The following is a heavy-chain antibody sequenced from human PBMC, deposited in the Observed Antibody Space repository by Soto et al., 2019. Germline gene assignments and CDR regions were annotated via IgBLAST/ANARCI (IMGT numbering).Heavy chain of an antibody. V-gene: IGHV3-73*02. Sequence: EVQLVESGGGLVQPGGSLKVSCAASGFTFSGSTIHWVRQASGKGLEWVGRIRSKANSYATGYGASVKGRFTISRDDSKNTAYLQMNSLKTEDTALYYCTRRITAAAGDYWGQGTLVTVSS. D-gene: IGHD6-13*01. J-gene: IGHJ4*02. CDR1: GFTFSGST. CDR2: IRSKANSYAT. CDR3: TRRITAAAGDY.